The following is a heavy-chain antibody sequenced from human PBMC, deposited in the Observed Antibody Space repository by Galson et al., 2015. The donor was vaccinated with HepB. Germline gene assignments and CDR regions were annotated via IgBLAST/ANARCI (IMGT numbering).Heavy chain of an antibody. V-gene: IGHV4-39*07. D-gene: IGHD6-19*01. Sequence: SETLSLTCTISGGSISDDTYYWGWIRQPPGRGLEWIASIHYRGSTYSNPSLRSRVTISLDTSKNQFSLDLSSVTAADTAVYYCARIIYGNGWPIDYWGEGSLVTVSS. J-gene: IGHJ4*02. CDR1: GGSISDDTYY. CDR2: IHYRGST. CDR3: ARIIYGNGWPIDY.